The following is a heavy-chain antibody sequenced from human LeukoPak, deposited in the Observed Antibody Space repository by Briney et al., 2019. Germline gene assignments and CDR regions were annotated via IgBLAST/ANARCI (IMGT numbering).Heavy chain of an antibody. J-gene: IGHJ5*02. CDR2: INHSGST. Sequence: SETLFLTCAVYGGSFSGDYWSWFRQPPGKGLEWIGEINHSGSTNYNPSLKSRVTISVDTSKNQFSLKLSSVTAADTAVYYCARGRLSYYYASRGWFGPWGQGTLVTVSS. D-gene: IGHD3-22*01. CDR1: GGSFSGDY. CDR3: ARGRLSYYYASRGWFGP. V-gene: IGHV4-34*01.